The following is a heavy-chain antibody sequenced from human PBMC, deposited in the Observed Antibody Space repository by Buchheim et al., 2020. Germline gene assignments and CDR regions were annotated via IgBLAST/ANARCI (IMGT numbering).Heavy chain of an antibody. V-gene: IGHV1-69*01. CDR1: GGTFSSYA. CDR3: ARVGAGTVQQLAYYYYYMDV. Sequence: QVQLVQSGAEVKKPGFSVKVSCKASGGTFSSYAISWVRQAPGQGLEWMGGIIPIFGTANYAQKFQGRVTITADESTSTAYMELSSLRSEDTAVYYCARVGAGTVQQLAYYYYYMDVWGKGTT. CDR2: IIPIFGTA. J-gene: IGHJ6*03. D-gene: IGHD6-13*01.